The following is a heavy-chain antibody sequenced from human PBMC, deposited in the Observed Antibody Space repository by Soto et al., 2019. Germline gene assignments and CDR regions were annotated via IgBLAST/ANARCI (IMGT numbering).Heavy chain of an antibody. J-gene: IGHJ5*02. CDR2: INAGNGNT. CDR3: AKDIKKYYYGSGYNWFDP. Sequence: QVQLVQSGAEVKKPGASVKVSCKASGYTFTSYAMHWVRQAPGQRLEWMGWINAGNGNTKYSQKFQGRVTITRDTSASTDYMELSRLRYEDTHVYYCAKDIKKYYYGSGYNWFDPWGQGTLVTVSS. D-gene: IGHD3-10*01. V-gene: IGHV1-3*01. CDR1: GYTFTSYA.